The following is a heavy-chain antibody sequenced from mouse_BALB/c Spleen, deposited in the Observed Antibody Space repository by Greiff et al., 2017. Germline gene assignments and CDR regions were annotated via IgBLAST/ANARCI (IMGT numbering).Heavy chain of an antibody. CDR2: INPSTGYT. CDR1: GYTFTSYW. D-gene: IGHD1-1*01. CDR3: AREGVYYGSSYVRYFDV. Sequence: VQLQQSGAELAKPGASVKMSCKASGYTFTSYWMHWVKQRPGQGLEWIGYINPSTGYTEYNQKFKDKATLTADKSSSTAYMQLSSLTSEDSAVYYCAREGVYYGSSYVRYFDVWGAGTTVTVSS. J-gene: IGHJ1*01. V-gene: IGHV1-7*01.